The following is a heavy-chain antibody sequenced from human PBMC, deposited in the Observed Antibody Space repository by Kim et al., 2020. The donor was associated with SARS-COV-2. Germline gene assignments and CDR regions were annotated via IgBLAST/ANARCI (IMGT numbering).Heavy chain of an antibody. J-gene: IGHJ4*02. Sequence: SVKVSCKASGGTFSSYAISWVRQAPGQGLEWMGRIIPILGIANYAQKFQGRVTITADKSTSTAYMELSSLRSEDTAVYYCARGDGNSRSGLFDYWGQGTLVTVSS. CDR2: IIPILGIA. CDR3: ARGDGNSRSGLFDY. D-gene: IGHD3-10*01. V-gene: IGHV1-69*04. CDR1: GGTFSSYA.